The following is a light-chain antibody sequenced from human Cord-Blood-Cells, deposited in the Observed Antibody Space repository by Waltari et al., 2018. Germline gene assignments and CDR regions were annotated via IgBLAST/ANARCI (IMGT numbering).Light chain of an antibody. CDR2: EGS. J-gene: IGLJ3*02. Sequence: ALTQPASVSGSPGQSITTSCTGTSSDVGSYNLVSWYQQHPGKAPKLMVYEGSKRPSGVFNCFSGSRRDNRSSLTPSRMQVGYGEDSCCFTYACRSSLVCGGGT. V-gene: IGLV2-23*01. CDR3: FTYACRSSLV. CDR1: SSDVGSYNL.